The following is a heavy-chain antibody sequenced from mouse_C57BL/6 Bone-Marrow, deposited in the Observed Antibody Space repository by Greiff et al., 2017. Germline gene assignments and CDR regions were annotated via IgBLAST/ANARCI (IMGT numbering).Heavy chain of an antibody. CDR1: GYTFTSYW. V-gene: IGHV1-64*01. CDR3: ARGETAQATVAY. CDR2: IHPNSGST. D-gene: IGHD3-2*02. J-gene: IGHJ3*01. Sequence: QVQLQQPGAELVKPGASVKLSCKASGYTFTSYWMHWVKQRPGQGLEWIGMIHPNSGSTNYNEKFKSKATLTVDKSSSTAYMQLSSLPSEDSAVYYCARGETAQATVAYWGQGTLVTVSA.